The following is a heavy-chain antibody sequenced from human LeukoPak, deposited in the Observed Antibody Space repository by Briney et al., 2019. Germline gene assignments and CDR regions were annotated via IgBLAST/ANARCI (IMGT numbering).Heavy chain of an antibody. CDR1: EFTFSSYY. J-gene: IGHJ4*02. CDR3: ARVPWTAAAD. Sequence: GGSLRLSCAGSEFTFSSYYMNWVRQAPGKGLEWVASINEDGSEKHYVGSVKGRFTISRDNAKNSVYLQMKSLRAEDTAVYYCARVPWTAAADWGQGTLVTVSS. D-gene: IGHD6-13*01. V-gene: IGHV3-7*01. CDR2: INEDGSEK.